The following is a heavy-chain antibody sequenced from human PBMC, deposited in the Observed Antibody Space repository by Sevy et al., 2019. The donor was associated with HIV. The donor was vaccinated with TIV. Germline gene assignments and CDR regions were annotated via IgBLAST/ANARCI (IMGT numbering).Heavy chain of an antibody. CDR1: GFTFNSYA. Sequence: GGSLRLSCAASGFTFNSYAMGWVRQAPGKGLEWVSGISVSGGSTYYADSVKGRFTISRDNSKNTLYLQMKSLRAEDTAAYYCASTIDYDSSGYYFNFDYWGQGILVTVSS. CDR2: ISVSGGST. CDR3: ASTIDYDSSGYYFNFDY. J-gene: IGHJ4*02. V-gene: IGHV3-23*01. D-gene: IGHD3-22*01.